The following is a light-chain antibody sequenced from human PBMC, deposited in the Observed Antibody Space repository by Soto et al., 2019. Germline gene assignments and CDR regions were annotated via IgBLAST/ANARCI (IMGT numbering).Light chain of an antibody. CDR1: QSVSSN. CDR2: GAS. V-gene: IGKV3-15*01. J-gene: IGKJ2*01. CDR3: QQYNNWPPYT. Sequence: MTQSPATLSVSPGERATLSCRASQSVSSNLAWYQQKPGQAPRLVIYGASTRATGIPARFSGSGSGTEFTLTISSLQPEDFAVYYCQQYNNWPPYTFGQGTKLEIK.